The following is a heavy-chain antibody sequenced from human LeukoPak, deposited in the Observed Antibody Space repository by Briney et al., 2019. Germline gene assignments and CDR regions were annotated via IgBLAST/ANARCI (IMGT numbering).Heavy chain of an antibody. J-gene: IGHJ5*02. CDR3: ARRWFGELGWFDP. Sequence: SETLSLTCTVSGGSISSSSYYWGWIRQPPGKGLEWIGSIYYSGSTYHNPSLKSRVTISVDTSKNQFSLKLSSVTAADTAVYYCARRWFGELGWFDPWGPGTLVTVSS. CDR1: GGSISSSSYY. V-gene: IGHV4-39*07. D-gene: IGHD3-10*01. CDR2: IYYSGST.